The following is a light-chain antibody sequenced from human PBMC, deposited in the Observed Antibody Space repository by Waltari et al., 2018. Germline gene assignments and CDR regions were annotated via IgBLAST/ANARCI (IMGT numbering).Light chain of an antibody. CDR1: RAIANN. Sequence: EIVMTRSPATLSVSPGEAATLSCRASRAIANNLAWYQQKPGQALRLLIYDASTRATGIPARFSGSWSGTEFTLTITSLQSEDSAVYFCQQFNTGYSFGQGTKLEIK. J-gene: IGKJ2*01. CDR3: QQFNTGYS. V-gene: IGKV3-15*01. CDR2: DAS.